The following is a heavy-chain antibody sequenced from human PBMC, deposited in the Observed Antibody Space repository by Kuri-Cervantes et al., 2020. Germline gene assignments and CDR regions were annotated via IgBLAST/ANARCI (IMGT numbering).Heavy chain of an antibody. Sequence: SETLSLTCTVSGGSISSSSYYWGWIRQPPGKGLEWIGSIYYSGSTYYNPSLKSRVTISVDTSKNQFSLKLSSVTAADTAVYYCAREGGYEQNSGIAFDIWGQGTMVTVSS. D-gene: IGHD5-12*01. V-gene: IGHV4-39*07. CDR3: AREGGYEQNSGIAFDI. CDR1: GGSISSSSYY. J-gene: IGHJ3*02. CDR2: IYYSGST.